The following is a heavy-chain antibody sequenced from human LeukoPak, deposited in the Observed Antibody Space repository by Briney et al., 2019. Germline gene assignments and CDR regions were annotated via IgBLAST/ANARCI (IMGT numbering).Heavy chain of an antibody. CDR2: ISSSNSYI. J-gene: IGHJ3*02. D-gene: IGHD3-22*01. Sequence: GGSLRLSCAASGFTFSTYSMNWVRQAPGKGLEWVSSISSSNSYIYYADSVKGRFTISRDNAKNSLYLQMNSLRAEDMALYYCAKDINDSSGWDAFDIWGQGTMVTVSS. V-gene: IGHV3-21*04. CDR3: AKDINDSSGWDAFDI. CDR1: GFTFSTYS.